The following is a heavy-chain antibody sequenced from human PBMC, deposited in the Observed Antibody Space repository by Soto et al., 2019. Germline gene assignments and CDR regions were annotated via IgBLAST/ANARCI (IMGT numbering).Heavy chain of an antibody. CDR2: IYYSGST. CDR1: GGSISSYY. Sequence: SETLSLTCTVSGGSISSYYWSWIRQPPGKGLEWIGYIYYSGSTNYNPSLKSRVTISVDTSKNQFSLKLSSVTAADTAVYYCARRSLEGDFDYWGQGTLVTVSS. V-gene: IGHV4-59*01. CDR3: ARRSLEGDFDY. J-gene: IGHJ4*02. D-gene: IGHD3-16*01.